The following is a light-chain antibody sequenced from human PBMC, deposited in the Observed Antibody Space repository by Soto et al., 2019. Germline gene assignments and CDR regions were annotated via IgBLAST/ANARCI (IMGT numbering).Light chain of an antibody. Sequence: QPVLTQPASVSGSPGQSITISCTGTSSDVGSYNLVSWYQQHPGKAPKLMIYEVSKRPSGVSNRFSGSKSGNTASLTISGLQAEDEADYYCYSYAGSNTYYVFGTGTKLTVL. V-gene: IGLV2-23*02. J-gene: IGLJ1*01. CDR2: EVS. CDR3: YSYAGSNTYYV. CDR1: SSDVGSYNL.